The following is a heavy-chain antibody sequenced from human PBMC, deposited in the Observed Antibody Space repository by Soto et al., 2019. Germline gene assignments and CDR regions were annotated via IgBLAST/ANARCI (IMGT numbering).Heavy chain of an antibody. Sequence: GGSLRLSCAASGFTFSSYGMHWVRQAPGKGLEWVAVISYDGSNKYYADSVKGRFTISRDNSKNTLYLQMNSLRAEDTAVYYCAKDRRYCSSTSCYYYYGMDVWGQGTTVTVSS. V-gene: IGHV3-30*18. J-gene: IGHJ6*02. CDR1: GFTFSSYG. CDR2: ISYDGSNK. D-gene: IGHD2-2*01. CDR3: AKDRRYCSSTSCYYYYGMDV.